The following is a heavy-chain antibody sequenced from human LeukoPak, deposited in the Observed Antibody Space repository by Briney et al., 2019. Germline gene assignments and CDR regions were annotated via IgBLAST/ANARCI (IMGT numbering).Heavy chain of an antibody. Sequence: PGGSLRLSCAASGFTFSSYAMHWVRQAPGKGLEWVAVISYDGSNKYYADSVKGRFTISRDNAKNSLYLQMNSLRAEDTAVYYCARDARSMYSSGWYYRASNAFDIWGQGTMVTVSS. V-gene: IGHV3-30-3*01. CDR2: ISYDGSNK. CDR1: GFTFSSYA. J-gene: IGHJ3*02. D-gene: IGHD6-19*01. CDR3: ARDARSMYSSGWYYRASNAFDI.